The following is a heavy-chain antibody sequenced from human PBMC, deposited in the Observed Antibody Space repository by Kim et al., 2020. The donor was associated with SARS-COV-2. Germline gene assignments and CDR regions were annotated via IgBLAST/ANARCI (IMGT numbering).Heavy chain of an antibody. CDR2: ITTSGAST. J-gene: IGHJ6*02. CDR1: GYTFSSYA. Sequence: GGSLRLSCAASGYTFSSYAMRWVRQAPGKGLEWVSGITTSGASTYYADSVKGRFTISRDNSKNTLYLQMNSPRAEDTAVYYCAKRLGTANSGYYGMDVWGQGTTVTVSS. CDR3: AKRLGTANSGYYGMDV. V-gene: IGHV3-23*01. D-gene: IGHD2-21*02.